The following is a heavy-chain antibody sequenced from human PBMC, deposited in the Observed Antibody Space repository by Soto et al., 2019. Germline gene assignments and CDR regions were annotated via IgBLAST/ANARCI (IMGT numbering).Heavy chain of an antibody. CDR2: SNSDGSTT. CDR3: ARDRSYSYDY. J-gene: IGHJ4*02. V-gene: IGHV3-74*01. D-gene: IGHD5-18*01. CDR1: GFTGFTFDKYW. Sequence: EVQLVESGGGLVQPGGSLRLSCAASGFTGFTFDKYWMHWVRQAPGKGLVWVSHSNSDGSTTTYADSVKGRFTISRDNANNKLYLQINNLTADDTSVYYCARDRSYSYDYWGQGNLGTVSS.